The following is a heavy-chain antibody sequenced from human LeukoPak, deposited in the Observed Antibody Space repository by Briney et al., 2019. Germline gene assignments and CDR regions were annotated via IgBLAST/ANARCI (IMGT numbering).Heavy chain of an antibody. CDR3: ARGFLGGTDQYFDS. CDR1: GFTFSTYA. Sequence: GGSLRLSCAASGFTFSTYAMNWVRQAPAKGLEWVSTIGGGGPTTDYADSVKDRFTISRDNSKNTLYLQMNSLRADDTAVYFCARGFLGGTDQYFDSWGQGTLVTVSS. D-gene: IGHD6-19*01. J-gene: IGHJ4*02. V-gene: IGHV3-23*01. CDR2: IGGGGPTT.